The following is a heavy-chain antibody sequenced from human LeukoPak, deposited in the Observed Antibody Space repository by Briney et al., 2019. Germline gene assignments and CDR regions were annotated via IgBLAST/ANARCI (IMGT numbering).Heavy chain of an antibody. CDR3: ASSREATSNWFVY. CDR1: GFTVSSSY. D-gene: IGHD2-2*01. Sequence: PGGSLRLSCAASGFTVSSSYMTWVRHAPGKGLEWVSIIYSGGNTYYADSVQGRFTISRDNSKNTLYLPMNSLRAEDTAVYHCASSREATSNWFVYWGQGTLVTVSS. V-gene: IGHV3-66*01. CDR2: IYSGGNT. J-gene: IGHJ5*01.